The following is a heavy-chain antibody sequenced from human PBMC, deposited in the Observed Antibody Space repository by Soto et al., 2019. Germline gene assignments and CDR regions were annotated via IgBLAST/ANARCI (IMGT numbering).Heavy chain of an antibody. J-gene: IGHJ6*02. CDR3: AKIALPTYYDIFTDTPHWRYYYSLKV. V-gene: IGHV1-3*01. CDR2: INAGNGNT. Sequence: ASVKVSCKASGYTFTSYAMHYVRPATGQRLEWMGWINAGNGNTKYSQKIQRRVTVTRVTSASTAYMRRSSLRTDDTPVFCCAKIALPTYYDIFTDTPHWRYYYSLKVWRQRTTISVSS. CDR1: GYTFTSYA. D-gene: IGHD3-9*01.